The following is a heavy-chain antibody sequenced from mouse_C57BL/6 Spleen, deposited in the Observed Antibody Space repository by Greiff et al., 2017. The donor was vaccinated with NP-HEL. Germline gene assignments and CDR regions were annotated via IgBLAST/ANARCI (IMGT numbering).Heavy chain of an antibody. CDR1: GYTFTSYW. J-gene: IGHJ2*01. V-gene: IGHV1-59*01. Sequence: QVQLQQPGAELVRPGTSVKLSCKASGYTFTSYWMHWVKQRPGQGLEWIGVIDPSDSYTNYNQKFKGKATLTVDTSSSTAYMQLSSLTSEDSAVYYCARDGPNGDDWGQGTTLTVSS. D-gene: IGHD3-1*01. CDR2: IDPSDSYT. CDR3: ARDGPNGDD.